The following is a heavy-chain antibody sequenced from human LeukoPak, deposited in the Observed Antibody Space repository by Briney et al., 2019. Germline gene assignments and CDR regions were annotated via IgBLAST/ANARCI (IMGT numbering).Heavy chain of an antibody. J-gene: IGHJ5*02. CDR2: MDKETNLYAT. D-gene: IGHD1-26*01. CDR3: TRDSGTYNWFDP. Sequence: GGSLRLSCVASGFTFSDSAIHWVRQSSGRGLEWIGHMDKETNLYATALAASVKGRFTVSRDDSKNTAYLHMNSLKTEDTALYYCTRDSGTYNWFDPWGQGTLVTVSS. CDR1: GFTFSDSA. V-gene: IGHV3-73*01.